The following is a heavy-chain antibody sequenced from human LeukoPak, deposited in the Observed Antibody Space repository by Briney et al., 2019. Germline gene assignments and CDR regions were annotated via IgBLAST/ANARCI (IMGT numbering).Heavy chain of an antibody. CDR3: ARGAVVGANFDY. D-gene: IGHD1-26*01. J-gene: IGHJ4*02. CDR1: GFTFDRYW. Sequence: GGSLRLSCADSGFTFDRYWMHWVRQPPGKGLSWVSHITTDGSGTSYADSVKGRFTISRDNAKKTLYLQMNSLRAEDTAVYYCARGAVVGANFDYWGLGTLVTVSS. V-gene: IGHV3-74*01. CDR2: ITTDGSGT.